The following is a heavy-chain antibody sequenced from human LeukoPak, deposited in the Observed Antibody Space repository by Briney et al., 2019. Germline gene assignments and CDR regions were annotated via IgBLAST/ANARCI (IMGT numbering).Heavy chain of an antibody. V-gene: IGHV4-59*11. CDR2: ISHSGSA. CDR3: TRSDHSGSGTYTDFDAFDI. J-gene: IGHJ3*02. D-gene: IGHD3-10*01. Sequence: SETLSLTCTVSGGSISGHYWSWIRQPPGKGLEWIGYISHSGSASYNPSLKGRVTISLDTSKNQVSLKLSSVTAADSALYYCTRSDHSGSGTYTDFDAFDIWGQGTMVTVSS. CDR1: GGSISGHY.